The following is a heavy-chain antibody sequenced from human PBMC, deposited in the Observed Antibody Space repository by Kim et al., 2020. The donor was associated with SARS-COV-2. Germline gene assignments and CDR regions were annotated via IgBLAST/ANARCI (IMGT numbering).Heavy chain of an antibody. CDR2: IRSKANSYAT. J-gene: IGHJ6*02. Sequence: GGSLRLSCAASGFTFSGSAMHWVRQASGKGLEWVGRIRSKANSYATAYAASVKGRFTISRDDSKNTAYLQMNSLKTEDTAVYYCTRPPLLWFGDEGYYYYGMDVWGQGTTVTVSS. CDR3: TRPPLLWFGDEGYYYYGMDV. V-gene: IGHV3-73*01. D-gene: IGHD3-10*01. CDR1: GFTFSGSA.